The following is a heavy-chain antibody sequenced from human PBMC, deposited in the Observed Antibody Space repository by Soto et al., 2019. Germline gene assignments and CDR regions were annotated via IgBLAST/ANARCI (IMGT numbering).Heavy chain of an antibody. CDR3: AREAYYYDSSGDYYGMDV. V-gene: IGHV3-33*01. J-gene: IGHJ6*02. D-gene: IGHD3-22*01. CDR1: GFTFSSYG. CDR2: IWYDGSNK. Sequence: QVQLVESGGGVVQPGRSLRLSCAASGFTFSSYGMHWVRQVPGKGLEWVAVIWYDGSNKYYADSVKGRFTISRDNSKNTLYLQMNSLRAEATAVYYCAREAYYYDSSGDYYGMDVWGQGTTVTVSS.